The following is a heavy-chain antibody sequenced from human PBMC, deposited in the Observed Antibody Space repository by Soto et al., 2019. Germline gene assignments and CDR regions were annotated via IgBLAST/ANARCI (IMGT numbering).Heavy chain of an antibody. CDR2: TNIENTSA. V-gene: IGHV1-18*04. CDR1: QQSLTKFG. J-gene: IGHJ4*02. CDR3: AGGRSPFVPFQFDS. D-gene: IGHD6-6*01. Sequence: QIQLVQSGPEVKQPGASVRVTCKASQQSLTKFGFSWVRQAPGQGLEWMGWTNIENTSAIYAQTFQDRFIMTSDTATNTASMELRRLTSDDTAIYYCAGGRSPFVPFQFDSWGQGTLVTVSS.